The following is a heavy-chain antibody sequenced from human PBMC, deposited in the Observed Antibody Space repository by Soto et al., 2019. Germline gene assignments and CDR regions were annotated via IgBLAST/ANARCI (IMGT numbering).Heavy chain of an antibody. CDR3: AKGGVEARREAPYYYDMDV. V-gene: IGHV3-23*01. J-gene: IGHJ6*02. Sequence: GSVRLSCAASGFLFSSYAISWVRQAPGTGLDTVSASSGSGGSTYYADSVKGRFTISRDNSKNTLYLQMNSLRAEDTAVYYCAKGGVEARREAPYYYDMDVWGQGTTVTVSS. CDR1: GFLFSSYA. CDR2: SSGSGGST. D-gene: IGHD6-6*01.